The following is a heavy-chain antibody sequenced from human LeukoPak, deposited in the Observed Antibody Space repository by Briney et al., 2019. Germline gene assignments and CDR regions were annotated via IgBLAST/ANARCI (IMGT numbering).Heavy chain of an antibody. Sequence: ASVKVSYKASGYTFTGYYMHWVRQAPGQGLEWMGWINPNSGGTNYAQKFQGRVTMTRDTSISTAYMELSRLRSDDTAVYYCARDMYYYDSSGYPAYWGQGTLVTVSS. D-gene: IGHD3-22*01. CDR3: ARDMYYYDSSGYPAY. V-gene: IGHV1-2*02. J-gene: IGHJ4*02. CDR1: GYTFTGYY. CDR2: INPNSGGT.